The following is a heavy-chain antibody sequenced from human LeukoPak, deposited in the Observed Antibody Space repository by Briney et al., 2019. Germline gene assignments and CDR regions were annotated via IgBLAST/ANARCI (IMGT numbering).Heavy chain of an antibody. D-gene: IGHD6-19*01. V-gene: IGHV3-23*01. CDR1: GFTFSSYA. J-gene: IGHJ5*02. CDR3: AKDGSGILASWSDP. Sequence: GGSLRLSCAASGFTFSSYAMSWVRQAPGKGLEWVSAISGSGGSTYYADSVKGRFTISRDNSKNTLYLQMNSLRAEDTAVYYCAKDGSGILASWSDPWGQGTLVTVSS. CDR2: ISGSGGST.